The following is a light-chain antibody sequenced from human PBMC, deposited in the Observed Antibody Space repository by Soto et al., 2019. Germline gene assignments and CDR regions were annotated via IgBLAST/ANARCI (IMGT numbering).Light chain of an antibody. CDR1: SSNIGSNT. CDR3: AVWDDSLNGYV. CDR2: SNN. Sequence: QSVLTQPPSASGTPGQRVTISCSGSSSNIGSNTVNWYQHLPRAAPNLLIQSNNQRPSAVPDRFSGSQSGTSASLAISGLQSEDEADYYCAVWDDSLNGYVFGTGTKVTVL. V-gene: IGLV1-44*01. J-gene: IGLJ1*01.